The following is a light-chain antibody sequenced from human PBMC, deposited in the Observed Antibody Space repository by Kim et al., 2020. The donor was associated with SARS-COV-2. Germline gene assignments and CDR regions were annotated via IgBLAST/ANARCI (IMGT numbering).Light chain of an antibody. CDR3: QQSYSNPPEYT. CDR1: QYINNY. V-gene: IGKV1-39*01. CDR2: AAS. J-gene: IGKJ2*01. Sequence: IQMTQSPSSLSASVGDRVTITCRASQYINNYLNWYQQRPGKAPKVLIYAASILQSGAPPRFSGSGSGTDFTLTISSLQPEDFATYYCQQSYSNPPEYTFGQGTKLEIK.